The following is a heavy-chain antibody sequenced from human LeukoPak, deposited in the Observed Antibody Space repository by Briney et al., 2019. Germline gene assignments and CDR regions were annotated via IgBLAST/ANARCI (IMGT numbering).Heavy chain of an antibody. CDR1: GGSISSSNW. J-gene: IGHJ5*02. CDR3: ARGVAAAGTDWFDP. V-gene: IGHV4-4*02. Sequence: SETLSLTCAVSGGSISSSNWWSWVRQPPGKGLEWIGEIYHSGSTNYNPSLTSRVTISVDKSKNQFSLKLSSVTAADTAVYYCARGVAAAGTDWFDPWGHGTLVTVSS. D-gene: IGHD6-13*01. CDR2: IYHSGST.